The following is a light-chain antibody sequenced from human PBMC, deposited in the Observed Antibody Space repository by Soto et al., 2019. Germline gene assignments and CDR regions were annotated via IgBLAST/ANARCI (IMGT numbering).Light chain of an antibody. Sequence: QSVLTQPPSVSAAPGQKVTISCSGSSSSIGKNYVSWYQQFPGTAPKLLIVDTNKRPSGIPDRFSGSKSGTSATLAITGLQTGDEADYYCAAWDGSLRELRFGGGTKLTVL. J-gene: IGLJ2*01. CDR2: DTN. V-gene: IGLV1-51*01. CDR3: AAWDGSLRELR. CDR1: SSSIGKNY.